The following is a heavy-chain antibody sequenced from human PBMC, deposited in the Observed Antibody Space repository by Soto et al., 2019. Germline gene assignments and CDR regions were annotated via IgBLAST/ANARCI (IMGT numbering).Heavy chain of an antibody. J-gene: IGHJ6*02. V-gene: IGHV1-3*01. D-gene: IGHD5-18*01. Sequence: ASVKVSCKASGYTFTSYAMHWVRQAPGQRLEWMGWINAGNGNTKYSQKFQGRVTITRDTSASTAYMELSSLRSEDTAVYYCARLRSYGYLRNYYYGMDVWGQGTTVTVSS. CDR3: ARLRSYGYLRNYYYGMDV. CDR2: INAGNGNT. CDR1: GYTFTSYA.